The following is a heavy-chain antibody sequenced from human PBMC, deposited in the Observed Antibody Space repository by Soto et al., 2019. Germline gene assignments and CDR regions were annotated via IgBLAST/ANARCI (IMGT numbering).Heavy chain of an antibody. Sequence: ASVKVSCKASGYTFTGYYMHWVRQAPGQGLEWMGWINPNSGGTNYAQKFQGWVTMTRDTSISTAYMELSRLRSDDTAVYYCARDHTYSSSSRGFDHWGHGTLVTVSS. J-gene: IGHJ5*02. CDR3: ARDHTYSSSSRGFDH. V-gene: IGHV1-2*04. D-gene: IGHD6-6*01. CDR2: INPNSGGT. CDR1: GYTFTGYY.